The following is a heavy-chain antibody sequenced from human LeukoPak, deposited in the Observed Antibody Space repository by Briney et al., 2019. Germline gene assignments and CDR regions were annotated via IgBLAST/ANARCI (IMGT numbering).Heavy chain of an antibody. J-gene: IGHJ4*02. Sequence: ASVKVSCKASGYTFTGYYMHWVRQAPGQGLEWMGWINPNSGGTNYAQKFQGRVTMTRDTSISTAYMEVSSLSSDDTALYYCTRGRASYCSGGSCPLLEYWGQGALVTVSS. CDR2: INPNSGGT. CDR3: TRGRASYCSGGSCPLLEY. CDR1: GYTFTGYY. V-gene: IGHV1-2*02. D-gene: IGHD2-15*01.